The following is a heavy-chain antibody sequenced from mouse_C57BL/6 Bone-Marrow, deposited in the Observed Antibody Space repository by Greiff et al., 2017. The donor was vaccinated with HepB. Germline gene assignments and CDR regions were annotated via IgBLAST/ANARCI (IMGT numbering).Heavy chain of an antibody. J-gene: IGHJ2*01. D-gene: IGHD2-12*01. Sequence: QVQLQQPGAELVKPGASVKLSCKASGYTFTSYWMHWVKQRPGQGLEWIGMIHPNSGSTNYNEKFKSKATLTVDKSSSTAYMQLSSLTSEDSAVYYCAFKGAYYSSLYYYGCWGKGTTLTVTS. CDR3: AFKGAYYSSLYYYGC. CDR1: GYTFTSYW. CDR2: IHPNSGST. V-gene: IGHV1-64*01.